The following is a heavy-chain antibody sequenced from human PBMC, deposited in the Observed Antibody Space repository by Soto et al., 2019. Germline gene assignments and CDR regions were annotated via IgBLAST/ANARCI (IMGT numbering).Heavy chain of an antibody. CDR1: GFNFSSYA. D-gene: IGHD6-13*01. J-gene: IGHJ4*02. CDR2: ISYDGGKN. V-gene: IGHV3-30*04. CDR3: AREGQPAAGTTRHN. Sequence: QEQLVESGGGVVQPGRSLRLSCAASGFNFSSYAMHWVRQAPGKGLEWVAVISYDGGKNYYADSVKGRFTISRDNSQNTLYVEMTSLSAEDTAVYYCAREGQPAAGTTRHNWGQGSLVTVSS.